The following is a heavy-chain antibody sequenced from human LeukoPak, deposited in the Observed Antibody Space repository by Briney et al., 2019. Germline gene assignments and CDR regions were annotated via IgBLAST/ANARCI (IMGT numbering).Heavy chain of an antibody. D-gene: IGHD6-19*01. J-gene: IGHJ3*02. CDR2: IRFDGSNK. V-gene: IGHV3-30*02. Sequence: GGSLRLSCAASGFTFINYGMHWVRQAPGKGLEWVAFIRFDGSNKYYEESVKGRFTFSRDNSKNTVYLQMDSLRAEDTAVYYCAKDLAVAGTGAFDIWGQGTMVTVSS. CDR1: GFTFINYG. CDR3: AKDLAVAGTGAFDI.